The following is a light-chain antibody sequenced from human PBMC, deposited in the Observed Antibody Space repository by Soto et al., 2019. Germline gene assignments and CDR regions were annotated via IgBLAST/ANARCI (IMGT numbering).Light chain of an antibody. CDR1: QSVSSRY. CDR3: PLHGASLYS. Sequence: EIVLTQSPGTLSLSPGERATLSCRAGQSVSSRYLAWYQQKPGQAPRLLIYVASNRATGIPYRFSGSGSGTDFTLTISRLEGEDFAVYYWPLHGASLYSFGQGTRLDIK. V-gene: IGKV3-20*01. J-gene: IGKJ2*03. CDR2: VAS.